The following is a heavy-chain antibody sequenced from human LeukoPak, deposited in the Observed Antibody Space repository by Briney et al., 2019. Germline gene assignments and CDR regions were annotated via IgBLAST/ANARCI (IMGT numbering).Heavy chain of an antibody. CDR3: AIEYYCYMDV. Sequence: GGSLRLSCAASGFTFTSNAVSWVRQAPGKGLEWVSTISASGGSIYYAGSVKGRFTISRDISKNTLYLQMNSLRAEDTAVYHCAIEYYCYMDVWGKGTTVTVSS. CDR2: ISASGGSI. V-gene: IGHV3-23*01. J-gene: IGHJ6*03. CDR1: GFTFTSNA.